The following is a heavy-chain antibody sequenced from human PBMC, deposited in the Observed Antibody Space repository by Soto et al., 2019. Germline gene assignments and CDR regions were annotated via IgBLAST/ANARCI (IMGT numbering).Heavy chain of an antibody. V-gene: IGHV3-74*01. J-gene: IGHJ4*02. D-gene: IGHD3-22*01. CDR1: GFTFSSYW. CDR3: AIRASYYESSGYFDY. CDR2: INSDGSST. Sequence: EVQLVESGGGLVQPGGSLRLSCAASGFTFSSYWMHWVRQAPGKGLVWVSRINSDGSSTSYADSVKGRFTISRDNAKNTMYLKMNGLSAENTAVYYCAIRASYYESSGYFDYGGQGTLVTVSS.